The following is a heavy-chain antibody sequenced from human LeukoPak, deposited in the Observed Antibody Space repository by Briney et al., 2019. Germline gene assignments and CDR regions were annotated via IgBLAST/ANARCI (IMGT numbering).Heavy chain of an antibody. J-gene: IGHJ5*01. V-gene: IGHV1-2*02. CDR2: INPNTGDR. CDR3: AREFGSGSYYNFDS. CDR1: GYFFSGYY. D-gene: IGHD3-10*01. Sequence: SSVKVSCKASGYFFSGYYIHWVRQAPGRGLEWMGWINPNTGDRTYAQKFQGRITLTRDMAITTAFMELTNLKSDDMAFYFCAREFGSGSYYNFDSWGQGTLVTVSS.